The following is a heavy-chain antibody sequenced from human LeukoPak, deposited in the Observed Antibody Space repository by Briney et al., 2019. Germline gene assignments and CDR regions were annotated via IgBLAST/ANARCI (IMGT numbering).Heavy chain of an antibody. Sequence: MSSETLSLTCTVSGGSISSYYWSWIRQSPGKGLEWIGYIYYSGSTNYNPSLKSRVTISVDTSKNQFSLKLSSVTAADTAVYYCARIATSGYSSSWDQYYFDYWGQGTLVTVSS. V-gene: IGHV4-59*12. CDR2: IYYSGST. CDR3: ARIATSGYSSSWDQYYFDY. CDR1: GGSISSYY. J-gene: IGHJ4*02. D-gene: IGHD6-13*01.